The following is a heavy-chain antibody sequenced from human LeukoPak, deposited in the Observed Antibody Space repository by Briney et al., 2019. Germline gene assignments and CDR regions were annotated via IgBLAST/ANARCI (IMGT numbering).Heavy chain of an antibody. V-gene: IGHV3-30*14. CDR2: VTHDGSKM. J-gene: IGHJ3*02. CDR1: GFSFSDYS. Sequence: GGSLRLSCSASGFSFSDYSIHWVRQAPGKGFDWVTVVTHDGSKMCYADSVEGRFIISRDNSKDMVYLQMNRLTSEDTAMYYCVRGGSEVVVAAALGAFDIWGQGTMVTVSS. D-gene: IGHD2-15*01. CDR3: VRGGSEVVVAAALGAFDI.